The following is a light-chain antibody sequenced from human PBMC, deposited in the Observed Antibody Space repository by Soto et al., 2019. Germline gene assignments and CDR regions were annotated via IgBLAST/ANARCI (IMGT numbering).Light chain of an antibody. Sequence: QSALTQPASVSGSPGQSITISCTGTSSDVGAYNSVSWYQQHPGKAPKLIIYDVSNRPSGVSYRFSGSKSGNTASLTISGRQAEDEADYYCSSYTSSSTVVFGGGTKLTVL. CDR2: DVS. J-gene: IGLJ3*02. V-gene: IGLV2-14*01. CDR3: SSYTSSSTVV. CDR1: SSDVGAYNS.